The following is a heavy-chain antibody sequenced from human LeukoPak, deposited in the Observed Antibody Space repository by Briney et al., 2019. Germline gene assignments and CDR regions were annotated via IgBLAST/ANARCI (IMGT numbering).Heavy chain of an antibody. CDR1: GGSISSSSYY. V-gene: IGHV4-39*07. J-gene: IGHJ4*02. CDR3: ARDMYYYDSSGAPTGY. CDR2: IYYSGST. Sequence: SETLPLTCTVSGGSISSSSYYWGWIRQPPGKGLEWIGSIYYSGSTYYNPSLKSRVTISVDTSKNQFSLKLSSVTAADTAVYYCARDMYYYDSSGAPTGYWGQGTLVTVSS. D-gene: IGHD3-22*01.